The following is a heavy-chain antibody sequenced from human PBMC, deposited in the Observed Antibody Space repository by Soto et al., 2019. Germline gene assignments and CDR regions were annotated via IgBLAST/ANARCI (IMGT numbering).Heavy chain of an antibody. CDR3: ARGVAGSGFDL. D-gene: IGHD6-19*01. CDR1: GDSVSSNTAA. J-gene: IGHJ4*02. CDR2: TYYRSNWRH. Sequence: RSLTCAISGDSVSSNTAAWNWIRSSPSRGLEWLGRTYYRSNWRHDYAVSVKSRITVNPDTSKNHFSLQLNSVTPDDTAVYYCARGVAGSGFDLWGQGTLVTVSS. V-gene: IGHV6-1*01.